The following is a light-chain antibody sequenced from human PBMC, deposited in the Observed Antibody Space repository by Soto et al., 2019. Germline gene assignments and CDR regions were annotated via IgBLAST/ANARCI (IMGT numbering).Light chain of an antibody. CDR1: RRDVGGYNY. CDR3: SSYTSSSTLYV. J-gene: IGLJ1*01. Sequence: QSVLSQPASVSGSPGQSITISCTGTRRDVGGYNYVSWYQQHPGKAPKLMIYDVSNRPSGVSNRFSGSKSGNTASLTISGLQAEDEADYYCSSYTSSSTLYVFGTGTKVTV. CDR2: DVS. V-gene: IGLV2-14*01.